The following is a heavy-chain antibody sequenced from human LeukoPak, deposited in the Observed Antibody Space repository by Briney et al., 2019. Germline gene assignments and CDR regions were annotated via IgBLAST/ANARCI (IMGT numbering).Heavy chain of an antibody. CDR1: GFTFSSYA. D-gene: IGHD6-19*01. V-gene: IGHV3-23*01. J-gene: IGHJ4*02. Sequence: PGGSLRLSCAASGFTFSSYAMSWVRQAPGKGLEWVSAISGSGGSTYYADSVKGRFTISRDNSKNTLYLQMNSLRAEDTAVYYCAKQGSRGYSSGWYDYWGQGPLVTVSS. CDR2: ISGSGGST. CDR3: AKQGSRGYSSGWYDY.